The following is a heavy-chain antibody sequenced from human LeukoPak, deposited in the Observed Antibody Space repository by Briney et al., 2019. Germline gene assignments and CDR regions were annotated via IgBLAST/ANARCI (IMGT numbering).Heavy chain of an antibody. Sequence: GGSLRLSCAASGFTFSSYSMNWVRQAPGKGLEWVANINLDGGKRFYVDSVKGRFTISRDNAKNSLYLQMSSLRADDTAVYYCARELGSSLDYWGQGTLVTVSS. CDR1: GFTFSSYS. J-gene: IGHJ4*02. V-gene: IGHV3-7*01. CDR3: ARELGSSLDY. D-gene: IGHD6-13*01. CDR2: INLDGGKR.